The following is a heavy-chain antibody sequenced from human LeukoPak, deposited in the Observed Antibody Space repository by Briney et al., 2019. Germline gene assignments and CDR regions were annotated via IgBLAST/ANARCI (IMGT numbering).Heavy chain of an antibody. CDR1: GYTFTSYY. CDR3: ALSIVVVAAQWGNFDY. J-gene: IGHJ4*02. V-gene: IGHV1-46*01. Sequence: ASVKVSCKASGYTFTSYYMHWVRQAPGQGLEWMGIINPSGGRTSYAQKFQGRVTMTRDTSTSTVYMELSSLRSEDTAVYYRALSIVVVAAQWGNFDYWGQGTLVTVSS. D-gene: IGHD2-15*01. CDR2: INPSGGRT.